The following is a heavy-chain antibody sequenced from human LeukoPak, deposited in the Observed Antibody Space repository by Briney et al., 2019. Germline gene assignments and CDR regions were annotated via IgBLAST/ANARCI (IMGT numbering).Heavy chain of an antibody. D-gene: IGHD1-26*01. V-gene: IGHV3-23*01. CDR3: AKRSGFVVGGTSVDY. CDR2: ISGSGGSI. J-gene: IGHJ4*02. Sequence: GGSLRLSCAASGFTFSSYAMSWVRQAPGKGLEWVSAISGSGGSIYYADSVKGRFTISRDNSKNTLYLQMNSLRAEDTAVYYCAKRSGFVVGGTSVDYWGQGTLVTVSS. CDR1: GFTFSSYA.